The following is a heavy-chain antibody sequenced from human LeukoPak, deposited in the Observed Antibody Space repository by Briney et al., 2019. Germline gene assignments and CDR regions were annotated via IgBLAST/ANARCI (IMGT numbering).Heavy chain of an antibody. D-gene: IGHD3-22*01. CDR3: TREDRPFCPFAY. CDR2: ISHDGTT. V-gene: IGHV4-4*02. CDR1: GGSIDITNY. Sequence: SETLSLTCGVSGGSIDITNYWSWVRQAPGKGLEWIGEISHDGTTNHNPSLKSRVAMSLDRANNQFSLSLTSVTAADTAVYYCTREDRPFCPFAYWGQGVLVTVSS. J-gene: IGHJ4*02.